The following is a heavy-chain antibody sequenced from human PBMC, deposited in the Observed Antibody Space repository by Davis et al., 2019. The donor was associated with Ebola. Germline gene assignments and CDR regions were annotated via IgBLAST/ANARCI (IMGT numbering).Heavy chain of an antibody. J-gene: IGHJ5*02. CDR2: ISAYNRNT. CDR3: ARDFRYCSSTSCYSGWFDP. CDR1: GYTFSSYG. D-gene: IGHD2-2*01. Sequence: ASVKVSCKASGYTFSSYGFSWVRQAPGQGLEWMGWISAYNRNTNYEQKFQGRVTMTTDTSTSTAYMELRSLRSDDTAVYYCARDFRYCSSTSCYSGWFDPWGQGTLVTVSS. V-gene: IGHV1-18*01.